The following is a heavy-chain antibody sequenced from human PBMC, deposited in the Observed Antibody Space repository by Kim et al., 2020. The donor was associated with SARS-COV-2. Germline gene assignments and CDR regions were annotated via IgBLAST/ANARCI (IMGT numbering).Heavy chain of an antibody. Sequence: YVDSVKGRFTISRDTAQNSVYLQMNSLRDEDTAIYYCARDARGDRYFAVWGRGTLVTVSS. V-gene: IGHV3-7*03. CDR3: ARDARGDRYFAV. J-gene: IGHJ2*01.